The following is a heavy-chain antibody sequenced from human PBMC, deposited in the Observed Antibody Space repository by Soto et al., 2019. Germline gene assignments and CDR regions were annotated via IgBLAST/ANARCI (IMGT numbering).Heavy chain of an antibody. CDR2: IYYSGST. Sequence: SETLSLTCTVSGGSISSSSYYWGWIRQPPGKXLEWIGSIYYSGSTHYNPSLKSRVTISVDTSKNQFSLKLSSVTAADTAVYYCAGPVRFLEWLSFPYYYYGMDVWGQGTTVTVSS. V-gene: IGHV4-39*01. CDR3: AGPVRFLEWLSFPYYYYGMDV. D-gene: IGHD3-3*01. CDR1: GGSISSSSYY. J-gene: IGHJ6*02.